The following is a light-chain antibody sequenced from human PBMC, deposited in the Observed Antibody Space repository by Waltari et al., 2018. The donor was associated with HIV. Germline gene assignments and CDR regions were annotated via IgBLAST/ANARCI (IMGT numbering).Light chain of an antibody. CDR3: AAWDDSLSGSTWV. J-gene: IGLJ2*01. Sequence: QSVLTQPSSASGTLGQRVTMSCSGRNSNIGSNYVYWYQQLPGTAPKLLIYRDNQRPSGVPDRFSGSKSGTSASLAISGLRSEDEADYYCAAWDDSLSGSTWVFGGGTTVTVL. CDR2: RDN. CDR1: NSNIGSNY. V-gene: IGLV1-47*01.